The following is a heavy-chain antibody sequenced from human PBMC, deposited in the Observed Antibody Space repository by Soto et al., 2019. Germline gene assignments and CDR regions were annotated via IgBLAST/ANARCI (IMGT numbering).Heavy chain of an antibody. CDR1: HATFTDYT. CDR3: ARGTVTSGRWFGP. V-gene: IGHV1-18*04. J-gene: IGHJ5*02. Sequence: QVHLVQSETEVKEPGASVTVSCKTSHATFTDYTINWVRQAPGQGLEWLGWISSLSGNTYYARDFQGRLTMTTNTSATTAYMELRSLRSDDTAVYFCARGTVTSGRWFGPWGQGTLVTVSS. CDR2: ISSLSGNT. D-gene: IGHD4-17*01.